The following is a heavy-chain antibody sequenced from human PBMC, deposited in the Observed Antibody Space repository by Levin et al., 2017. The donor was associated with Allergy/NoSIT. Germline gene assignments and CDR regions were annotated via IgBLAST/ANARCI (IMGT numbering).Heavy chain of an antibody. CDR3: ARERDGYNQFDY. CDR1: GFTFSSYG. CDR2: IWYDGSNK. D-gene: IGHD5-24*01. Sequence: GGSLRLSCAASGFTFSSYGMHWVRQAPGKGLEWVAVIWYDGSNKYYADSVKGRFTISRDNSKNTLYLQMNSLRAEDTAVYYCARERDGYNQFDYWGQGTLVTVSS. V-gene: IGHV3-33*01. J-gene: IGHJ4*02.